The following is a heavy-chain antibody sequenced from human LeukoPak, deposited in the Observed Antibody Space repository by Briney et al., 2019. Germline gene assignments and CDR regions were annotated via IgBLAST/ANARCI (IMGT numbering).Heavy chain of an antibody. CDR1: GYTFTSYD. CDR3: ARGPHSSGAFDI. V-gene: IGHV1-8*01. D-gene: IGHD3-22*01. CDR2: MNPNSGNT. Sequence: ASVKVSCKASGYTFTSYDINWMRQATGQGLEWMGWMNPNSGNTGYAQKFQGRVTMTRNTSISTAYMELSSLRSEDTAVYYCARGPHSSGAFDIWGQGTMVTVSS. J-gene: IGHJ3*02.